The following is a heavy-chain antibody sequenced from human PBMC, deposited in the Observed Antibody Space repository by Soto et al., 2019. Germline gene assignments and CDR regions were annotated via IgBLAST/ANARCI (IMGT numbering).Heavy chain of an antibody. CDR1: GGTFSSYA. Sequence: GASVKVSCKASGGTFSSYAISWVRQAPGQGLEWMGGIIPIFGTANYAQKFQGRVTITADKPTSTAYMELSSLRSEDTAVYYCASGIYDFWSGYPRMDVWGQGTTVTVSS. CDR3: ASGIYDFWSGYPRMDV. J-gene: IGHJ6*02. V-gene: IGHV1-69*06. D-gene: IGHD3-3*01. CDR2: IIPIFGTA.